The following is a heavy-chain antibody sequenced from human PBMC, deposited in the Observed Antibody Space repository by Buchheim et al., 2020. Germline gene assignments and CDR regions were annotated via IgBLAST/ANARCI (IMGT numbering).Heavy chain of an antibody. D-gene: IGHD6-19*01. CDR3: ARESDAIAVAGTPYYYYGMDV. CDR1: GFTFSSYS. CDR2: ISSSSSTI. J-gene: IGHJ6*02. Sequence: EVQLVESGGGLVQPGGSLRLSCAASGFTFSSYSMNWVRQAPGKGLEWVSYISSSSSTIYYADSVKGRFTISRDNAQNPLYMQMNSLRAEDTAVYYCARESDAIAVAGTPYYYYGMDVWGQGTT. V-gene: IGHV3-48*01.